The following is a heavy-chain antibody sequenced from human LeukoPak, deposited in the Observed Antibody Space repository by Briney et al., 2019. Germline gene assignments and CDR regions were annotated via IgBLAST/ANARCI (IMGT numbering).Heavy chain of an antibody. J-gene: IGHJ6*03. D-gene: IGHD2-2*01. CDR2: IYPGDSDT. CDR1: GYSFTSYW. CDR3: ARHFTGPDSVVVPAAAQYYYMDD. Sequence: GESLKISCKGSGYSFTSYWIGWVRQMPGKGLEWMGSIYPGDSDTRYSPSFQGQVTISADQPISTAYLQWSSLKASDTAMYYCARHFTGPDSVVVPAAAQYYYMDDWGKGATVPVSS. V-gene: IGHV5-51*01.